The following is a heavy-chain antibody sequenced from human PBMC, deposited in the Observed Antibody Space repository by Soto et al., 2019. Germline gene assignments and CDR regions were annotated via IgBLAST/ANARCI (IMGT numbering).Heavy chain of an antibody. J-gene: IGHJ6*02. CDR1: GGTFSSYA. CDR3: ARDRVPTGVRGVILYYYYGMDV. Sequence: GASVKVSCKASGGTFSSYAISWVRQAPGQGLEWMGGIIPIFGTANYAQKFQGRVTITADESTSTAYMELSSLRSEDTAVYYCARDRVPTGVRGVILYYYYGMDVWGQGTTVTVSS. CDR2: IIPIFGTA. D-gene: IGHD3-10*01. V-gene: IGHV1-69*13.